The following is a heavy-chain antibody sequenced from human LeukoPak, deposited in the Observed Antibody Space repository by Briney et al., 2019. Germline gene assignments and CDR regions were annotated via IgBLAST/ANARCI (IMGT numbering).Heavy chain of an antibody. J-gene: IGHJ3*01. CDR1: GFTFAIHA. CDR3: AKDSYVSGRPLHTFDV. Sequence: TGGSLRLSCAASGFTFAIHAMTWARQAPGKGLEWVSGISGDGASTHYAESVKGQFTISRDNSQNTLFLQMNSLRVEDTAIYYCAKDSYVSGRPLHTFDVWGQGTMVTVSS. CDR2: ISGDGAST. V-gene: IGHV3-23*01. D-gene: IGHD3-10*01.